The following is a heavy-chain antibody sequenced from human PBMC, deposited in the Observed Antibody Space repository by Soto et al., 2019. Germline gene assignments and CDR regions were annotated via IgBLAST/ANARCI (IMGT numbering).Heavy chain of an antibody. V-gene: IGHV3-33*08. CDR2: IRNNGSNI. D-gene: IGHD6-19*01. J-gene: IGHJ4*02. CDR3: GRDRYTSGWYALDY. CDR1: GFTFSSYG. Sequence: QVQLVESGGGVVQPGRSLRLSCAASGFTFSSYGMHWVRQAPGKGLEWVAVIRNNGSNIYYADSVKGRFTISRDNSENTLQLQIKSLRAEEAAVLYYGRDRYTSGWYALDYWGQGTLVTVSS.